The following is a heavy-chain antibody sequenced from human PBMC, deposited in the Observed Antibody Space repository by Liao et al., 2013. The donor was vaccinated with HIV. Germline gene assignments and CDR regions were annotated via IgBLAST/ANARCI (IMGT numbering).Heavy chain of an antibody. CDR3: ARGYGSGSHLDY. D-gene: IGHD3-10*01. V-gene: IGHV4-34*02. J-gene: IGHJ4*02. CDR2: INHSGRT. CDR1: DGSLSGYY. Sequence: QGQLEQWGAGLLKPSETLSLTCAVYDGSLSGYYWSWIRQSPGKGLEWIGEINHSGRTNYKPSLKSRVIISMDTSKNQFSLRLTSVTAADTALYYCARGYGSGSHLDYWGQGTLVTVSS.